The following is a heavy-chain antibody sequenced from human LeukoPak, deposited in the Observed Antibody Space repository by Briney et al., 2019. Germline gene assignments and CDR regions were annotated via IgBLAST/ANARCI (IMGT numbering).Heavy chain of an antibody. V-gene: IGHV1-69*02. J-gene: IGHJ6*03. CDR3: ARSSSCSDASCYSYYYYYYYMVV. D-gene: IGHD2-15*01. Sequence: SVKVSCKASGGTFSSYTISLVRQAPGQGLEWMGRIIPILGIANYAQRFQGRVTITADKSTSTAYMELSSLRSEDTAVYYFARSSSCSDASCYSYYYYYYYMVVWGKGTTVTVSS. CDR2: IIPILGIA. CDR1: GGTFSSYT.